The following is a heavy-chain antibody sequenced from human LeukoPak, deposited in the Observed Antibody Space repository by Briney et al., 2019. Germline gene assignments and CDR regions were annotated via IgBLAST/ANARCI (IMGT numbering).Heavy chain of an antibody. D-gene: IGHD3-10*01. J-gene: IGHJ6*02. CDR1: GGSISSYY. V-gene: IGHV4-4*07. Sequence: SETLSLTCTVSGGSISSYYWSWIRQPAGKGLEWIGRNYTSGSTNYNPSLKSRVTMSVDTSKNQFSLKLSSVTAADTAVYYCAREVPWFGELLPRDQSTRRYGMDVWGQGTTVTVSS. CDR2: NYTSGST. CDR3: AREVPWFGELLPRDQSTRRYGMDV.